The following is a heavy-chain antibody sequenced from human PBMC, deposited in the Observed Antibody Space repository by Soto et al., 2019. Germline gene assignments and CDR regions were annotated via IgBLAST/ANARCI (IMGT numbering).Heavy chain of an antibody. V-gene: IGHV1-46*01. Sequence: ASVNVSCKSSGYIFTAYSIHWVRQAPGQGLECMGVVNPSGGSTNYAQKFQGRITMTRDTSTSTVYMDLSSLTSEDTAVYYCAREESCSDGICYSEYFQRWGQGTLVTVSS. D-gene: IGHD2-15*01. CDR2: VNPSGGST. CDR1: GYIFTAYS. J-gene: IGHJ1*01. CDR3: AREESCSDGICYSEYFQR.